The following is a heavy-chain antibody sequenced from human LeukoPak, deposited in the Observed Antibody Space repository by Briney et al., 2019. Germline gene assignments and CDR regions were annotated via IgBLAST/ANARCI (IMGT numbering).Heavy chain of an antibody. CDR2: IYYSGST. CDR3: ARASALGYCSSTSCYRRVNWFDP. CDR1: GGSISSSSYY. Sequence: PSETLSLTCTVSGGSISSSSYYWGRIRQPPGKGLEWIGSIYYSGSTYYNPSLKSRVTISVDTSKNQFSLKLSSVTAADTAVYYCARASALGYCSSTSCYRRVNWFDPWGQGTLVTVSS. J-gene: IGHJ5*02. V-gene: IGHV4-39*07. D-gene: IGHD2-2*02.